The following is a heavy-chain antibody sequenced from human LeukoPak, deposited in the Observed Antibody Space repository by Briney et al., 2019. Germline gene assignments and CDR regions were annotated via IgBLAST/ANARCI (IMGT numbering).Heavy chain of an antibody. CDR1: GYIFTAYY. Sequence: ASVKVSCKASGYIFTAYYIHWVRQAPGQGLEWMGWTNPSSGDTDYAQKFQGRVTMTRDTSITTVYMELSSLKSDDTAVYYCTRGRRLNNGVTAPSEYWGQGTLVTVSS. D-gene: IGHD5-18*01. CDR3: TRGRRLNNGVTAPSEY. J-gene: IGHJ4*02. CDR2: TNPSSGDT. V-gene: IGHV1-2*02.